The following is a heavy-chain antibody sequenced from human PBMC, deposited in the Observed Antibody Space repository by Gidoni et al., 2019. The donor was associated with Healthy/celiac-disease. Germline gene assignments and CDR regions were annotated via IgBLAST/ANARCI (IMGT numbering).Heavy chain of an antibody. CDR2: ISWDGGST. Sequence: EVQLVESGGVVVQPGGSLRLSCAASGFTFADYAMHWVRQAPGKGLEWVSLISWDGGSTYYADSVKGRFTISRDNSKNSLYLQMNSLRAEDTALYYCAKAHGLEGFRELLLGEGFDYWGQGTLVTVSS. D-gene: IGHD3-10*01. J-gene: IGHJ4*02. V-gene: IGHV3-43D*04. CDR3: AKAHGLEGFRELLLGEGFDY. CDR1: GFTFADYA.